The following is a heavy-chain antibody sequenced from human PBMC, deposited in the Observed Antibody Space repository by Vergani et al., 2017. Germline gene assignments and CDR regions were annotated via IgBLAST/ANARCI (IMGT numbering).Heavy chain of an antibody. V-gene: IGHV3-74*03. CDR2: IKSDRSIT. J-gene: IGHJ5*01. CDR1: GFPFNSYW. D-gene: IGHD3-16*01. CDR3: ARARCIETCYMPIWLDS. Sequence: DVHLAESGGGFFQPGGSLRHPCSPSGFPFNSYWMHWVRQVPGKGLLWVSRIKSDRSITAYADSVKGRFTISSDNSQNTLYLQMNSLRVEDTGVYYCARARCIETCYMPIWLDSWGQGTLVTVSS.